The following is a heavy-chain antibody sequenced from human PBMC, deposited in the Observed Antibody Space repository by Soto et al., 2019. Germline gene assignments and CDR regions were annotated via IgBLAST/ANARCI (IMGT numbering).Heavy chain of an antibody. Sequence: WASVKVSCKASGGTFSSYAISWVRQAPGQGLEWMGGIIPIFGTANYAQKFQGRVTITADKSTSTAYMELSSLRSEDTAVYYCASNAPELYDSSGYYPRYYYYGMDVWGQGTTVTVSS. CDR2: IIPIFGTA. D-gene: IGHD3-22*01. CDR3: ASNAPELYDSSGYYPRYYYYGMDV. J-gene: IGHJ6*02. V-gene: IGHV1-69*06. CDR1: GGTFSSYA.